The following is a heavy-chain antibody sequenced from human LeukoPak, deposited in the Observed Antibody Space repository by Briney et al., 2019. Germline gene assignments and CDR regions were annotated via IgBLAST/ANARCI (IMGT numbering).Heavy chain of an antibody. CDR3: TKVGPSGSYYVY. Sequence: GGSLRLSCVASGFTLSGHWMSWVRQAPGKGLEWLANINEDGSEQYYVDSVEGRFTIFRDNAKNSLYLQMNSLRAEDTAVYYCTKVGPSGSYYVYWGQGTLVTVSS. V-gene: IGHV3-7*01. D-gene: IGHD1-26*01. J-gene: IGHJ4*02. CDR1: GFTLSGHW. CDR2: INEDGSEQ.